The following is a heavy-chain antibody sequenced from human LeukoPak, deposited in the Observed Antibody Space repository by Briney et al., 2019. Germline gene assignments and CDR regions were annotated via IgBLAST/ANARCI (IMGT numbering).Heavy chain of an antibody. J-gene: IGHJ4*02. CDR1: GGSINNYY. Sequence: SETLSLTCTVSGGSINNYYWSWIRQPPGKGLEWIGYIYYSGSTNYNPSLKSRVTISLDTSKNQFSMKLSSVTAADTAVYYCARHRRYTHGPFDYWGQGTLVTVSS. D-gene: IGHD1-1*01. CDR3: ARHRRYTHGPFDY. CDR2: IYYSGST. V-gene: IGHV4-59*08.